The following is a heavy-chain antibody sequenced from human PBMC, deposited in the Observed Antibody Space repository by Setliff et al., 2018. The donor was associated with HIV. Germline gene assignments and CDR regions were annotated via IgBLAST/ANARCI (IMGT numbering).Heavy chain of an antibody. Sequence: PSETLSLTCSVSGGSISSGDYYWGWIRQPPGKGLEWIGYIYHSGSTYYNPSLKGPVTISVDTSKNQFSLKLSFVTAADTAVYYCARSLRYFDWSLRRPSHDAFDFWGQGTMVTVSS. CDR2: IYHSGST. V-gene: IGHV4-30-4*08. D-gene: IGHD3-9*01. CDR1: GGSISSGDYY. J-gene: IGHJ3*01. CDR3: ARSLRYFDWSLRRPSHDAFDF.